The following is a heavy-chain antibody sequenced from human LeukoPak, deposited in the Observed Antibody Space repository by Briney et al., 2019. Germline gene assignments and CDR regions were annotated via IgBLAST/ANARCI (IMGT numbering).Heavy chain of an antibody. J-gene: IGHJ4*02. V-gene: IGHV4-61*01. Sequence: SETLSLTCTVSGGSVSSGSYYWSRIRQPPGKGLEWIGYIYYSGSTKYNPSLKSRVTISVDTSKNQFSLKLSSVTAADTAVYYCAGDTTNVHYYDTSGYDHWGQGTLVTVSS. CDR3: AGDTTNVHYYDTSGYDH. CDR2: IYYSGST. D-gene: IGHD3-22*01. CDR1: GGSVSSGSYY.